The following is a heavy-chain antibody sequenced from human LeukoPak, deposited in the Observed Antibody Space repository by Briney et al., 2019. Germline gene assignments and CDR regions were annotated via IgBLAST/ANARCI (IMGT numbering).Heavy chain of an antibody. D-gene: IGHD4-17*01. CDR3: ARSQPDYGDYYFDY. J-gene: IGHJ4*02. Sequence: PGGSLRLSCAASGFTFSSYDMHWVRQATGKGLEWVSAIGTAGDTYYPGSVKGRFTISRENAKNSLYLQMNSLRAGDTAVYYCARSQPDYGDYYFDYWGQGTLVTVSS. CDR2: IGTAGDT. V-gene: IGHV3-13*01. CDR1: GFTFSSYD.